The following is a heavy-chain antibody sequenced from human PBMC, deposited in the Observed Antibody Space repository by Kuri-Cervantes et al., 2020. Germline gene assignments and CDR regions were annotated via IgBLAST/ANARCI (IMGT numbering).Heavy chain of an antibody. CDR1: GGSISSSSSY. CDR3: ARMEYQLLHQTNWFDP. CDR2: IYYSGST. J-gene: IGHJ5*02. V-gene: IGHV4-39*01. Sequence: GSLRLSCTVSGGSISSSSSYWGWIRQPPGKGLEWIGSIYYSGSTYYNPSLKSRVTISVDTSKNQFSLKLSSVTAADTAVYYCARMEYQLLHQTNWFDPWGQGTLVTVSS. D-gene: IGHD2-2*01.